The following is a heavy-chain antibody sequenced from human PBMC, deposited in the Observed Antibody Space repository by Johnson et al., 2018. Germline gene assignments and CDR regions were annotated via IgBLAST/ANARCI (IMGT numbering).Heavy chain of an antibody. J-gene: IGHJ6*02. D-gene: IGHD3-16*01. CDR1: GFTFSDYY. CDR2: ISSSGITI. V-gene: IGHV3-11*01. CDR3: ARNPRFERMDV. Sequence: QVRPVEAGGGLVEPGGSLRLWRASSGFTFSDYYMSWIRQAPGKGLEWVSYISSSGITIYSADSVKGRFTISRDNAKNSLYLQMNSLRAEHTAGYYCARNPRFERMDVWGQGTTVTVSS.